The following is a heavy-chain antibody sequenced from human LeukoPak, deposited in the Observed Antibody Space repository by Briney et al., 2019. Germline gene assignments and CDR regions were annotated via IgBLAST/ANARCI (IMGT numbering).Heavy chain of an antibody. D-gene: IGHD6-13*01. J-gene: IGHJ4*02. CDR1: GFTFNIYT. Sequence: GGSLRLSCAASGFTFNIYTMHWVRQAPGRGLEWVALISYQGSNKYYTYSVKGRFTISRDNSENTLYLQMNSLRAEDTAVYYCARARIAAAGAFDYWGQGTLVTVSS. CDR2: ISYQGSNK. V-gene: IGHV3-30-3*01. CDR3: ARARIAAAGAFDY.